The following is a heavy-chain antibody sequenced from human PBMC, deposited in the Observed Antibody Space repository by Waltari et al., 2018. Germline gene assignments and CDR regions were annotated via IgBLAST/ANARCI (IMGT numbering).Heavy chain of an antibody. CDR2: INPNSGGT. V-gene: IGHV1-2*02. CDR3: ARASTPDIVVVPAAIGY. Sequence: QVQLVQSGAEVKKPGASVKVSCKASGYTFTGYYMHWVRQAPGQGLEWMGWINPNSGGTNYAQKFQGRVTMTRDTSISTAYMELSRLRSDDTAVYYCARASTPDIVVVPAAIGYWGQGTLVTVSS. D-gene: IGHD2-2*01. CDR1: GYTFTGYY. J-gene: IGHJ4*02.